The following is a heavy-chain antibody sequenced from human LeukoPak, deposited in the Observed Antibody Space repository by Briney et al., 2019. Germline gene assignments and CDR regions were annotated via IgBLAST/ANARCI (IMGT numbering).Heavy chain of an antibody. V-gene: IGHV3-48*03. J-gene: IGHJ4*02. Sequence: GGSLRLSCAASGFTFSSYEMNWVRQAPGKGLEWVSYISSSGSTIYYADSVKGRFTISRDNAKNSLYLQMNSLRAEDTAVYYCAREGEDGSGSYSDYWGQGTLVTVSS. CDR3: AREGEDGSGSYSDY. D-gene: IGHD3-10*01. CDR2: ISSSGSTI. CDR1: GFTFSSYE.